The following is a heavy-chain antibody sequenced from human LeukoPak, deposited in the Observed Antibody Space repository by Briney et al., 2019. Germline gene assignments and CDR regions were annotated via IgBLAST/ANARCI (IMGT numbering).Heavy chain of an antibody. J-gene: IGHJ4*02. CDR3: ARVAFYGDVPHFDY. V-gene: IGHV1-2*04. CDR2: INPNSGGT. Sequence: ASVKVSCKASGYTFTGYYMHWVRQAPGQGLEWMGWINPNSGGTNYAQKFQGWVTMTRDTSISTAYMELSRLRSDDTAVYYCARVAFYGDVPHFDYWGQGTLATVSS. D-gene: IGHD4-17*01. CDR1: GYTFTGYY.